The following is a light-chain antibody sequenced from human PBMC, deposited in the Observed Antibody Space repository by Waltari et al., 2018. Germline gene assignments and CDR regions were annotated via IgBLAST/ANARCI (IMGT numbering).Light chain of an antibody. Sequence: DIQMTQSLSTLSASVGDRVPITCRASQSISSWLAWYQQKPGKAPKLLNYKASSLESWVPSRFSGSGSGTEFTLTISSLQPDDFATYYCQQYNSYSWAWTFGQGTKVEIK. CDR3: QQYNSYSWAWT. CDR2: KAS. V-gene: IGKV1-5*03. CDR1: QSISSW. J-gene: IGKJ1*01.